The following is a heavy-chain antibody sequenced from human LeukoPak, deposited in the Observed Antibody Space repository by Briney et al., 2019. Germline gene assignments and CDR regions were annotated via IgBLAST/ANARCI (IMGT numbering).Heavy chain of an antibody. V-gene: IGHV1-69*13. CDR3: ARAGARNYDSSGYHPYYFDY. CDR1: GGTFSSYA. J-gene: IGHJ4*02. Sequence: ASVKVSCKASGGTFSSYAISWVRQAPGQGLEWMGGIIPIFGTANYAQKFQGRVTITADESTSTAYMELSSLRSEDTAVYYCARAGARNYDSSGYHPYYFDYWGQGTLVTVSS. D-gene: IGHD3-22*01. CDR2: IIPIFGTA.